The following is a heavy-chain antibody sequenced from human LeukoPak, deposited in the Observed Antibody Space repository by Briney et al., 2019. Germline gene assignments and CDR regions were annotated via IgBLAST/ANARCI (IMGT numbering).Heavy chain of an antibody. CDR3: AKPTRGGGGSFLIDH. D-gene: IGHD1-26*01. J-gene: IGHJ4*02. V-gene: IGHV3-33*06. CDR1: GFTFSDYA. CDR2: IWYDASDK. Sequence: GRSLRLSCATSGFTFSDYAMHWVRQAPGKGLEWVAVIWYDASDKYYGDSVKGRFTISRDNSKNTLYLEVDSLRVEDTAVYFCAKPTRGGGGSFLIDHWGQGTLVTVSS.